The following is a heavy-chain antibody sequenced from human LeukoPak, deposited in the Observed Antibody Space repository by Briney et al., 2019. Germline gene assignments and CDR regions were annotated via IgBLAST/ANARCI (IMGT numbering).Heavy chain of an antibody. CDR3: TTGESMVGSTIHIRWAD. V-gene: IGHV3-15*01. CDR1: GFTFSNAW. Sequence: GGSLRLSCAASGFTFSNAWMTWVRQAPGKGLEWVGRIKSKTAGGTIDYAAPVKGRFTISRDDSKNTLYLQMNSLKTEDTAVYYCTTGESMVGSTIHIRWADWGQGTLVAVSS. J-gene: IGHJ4*02. CDR2: IKSKTAGGTI. D-gene: IGHD1-26*01.